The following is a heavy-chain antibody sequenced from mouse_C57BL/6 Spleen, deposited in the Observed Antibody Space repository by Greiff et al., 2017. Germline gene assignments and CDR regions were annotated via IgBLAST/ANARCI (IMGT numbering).Heavy chain of an antibody. CDR3: ARGYYGSRGTGY. CDR1: GYTFTSYW. D-gene: IGHD1-1*01. Sequence: QVQLQQPGAELVKPGASVKLSCKASGYTFTSYWMQWVKQRPGQGLEWIGEIDPSDSYTNYNQKFKGKATLTVDTASSTAYMQLSSLTSEDSAVYYCARGYYGSRGTGYWGQGTTLTVSS. J-gene: IGHJ2*01. V-gene: IGHV1-50*01. CDR2: IDPSDSYT.